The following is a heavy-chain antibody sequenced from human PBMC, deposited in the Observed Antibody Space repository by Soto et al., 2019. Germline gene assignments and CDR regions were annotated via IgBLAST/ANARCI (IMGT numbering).Heavy chain of an antibody. CDR3: ARDRVAARTYNWFDP. CDR1: GGTFSSYA. Sequence: ASVKVSCKASGGTFSSYAISWVRQAPGQGLEWMGGIIPIFGTANYAQKFQGRVTITADESTSTAYMELSSLRSEDTAVYYCARDRVAARTYNWFDPWGQGTLVTVSS. CDR2: IIPIFGTA. V-gene: IGHV1-69*13. D-gene: IGHD6-6*01. J-gene: IGHJ5*02.